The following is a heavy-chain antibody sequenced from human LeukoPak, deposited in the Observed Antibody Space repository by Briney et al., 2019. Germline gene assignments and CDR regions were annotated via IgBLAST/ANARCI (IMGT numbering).Heavy chain of an antibody. CDR1: GYTFTSYG. D-gene: IGHD4-17*01. Sequence: GASVKVSCKASGYTFTSYGISWVRQAPGQGLEWMGWINPNSGGTNYAQKFQGRVTMTRDTSISTAYMELSRLRSDDTAVYYCARDGRDYGDYDWFDPWGQGTLVTVSS. V-gene: IGHV1-2*02. J-gene: IGHJ5*02. CDR2: INPNSGGT. CDR3: ARDGRDYGDYDWFDP.